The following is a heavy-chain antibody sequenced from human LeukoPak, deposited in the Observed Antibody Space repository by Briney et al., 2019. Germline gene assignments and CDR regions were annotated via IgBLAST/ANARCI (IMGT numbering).Heavy chain of an antibody. J-gene: IGHJ4*02. D-gene: IGHD2-15*01. CDR1: GFTFSSYS. Sequence: GGSLRLSCAASGFTFSSYSMDWVRQAPGKGLEWVSYISSSSSTIYYADSVKGRFTISRDNAKNSLYLQMNSLRAEDTAVYYCAREREDYYFDYWGQGTLVTVSS. CDR3: AREREDYYFDY. V-gene: IGHV3-48*01. CDR2: ISSSSSTI.